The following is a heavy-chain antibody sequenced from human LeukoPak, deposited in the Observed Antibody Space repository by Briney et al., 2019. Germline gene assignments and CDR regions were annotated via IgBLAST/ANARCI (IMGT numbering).Heavy chain of an antibody. J-gene: IGHJ4*02. Sequence: ASVKVSCKASGGTFSSYAISWVRQAPGQGLEWMGGIIPIFGTANYAQKFQGRVTITADKSTSTAYMELSSLTSEDTAVYYCASDSGSGSYGGYWGQGTLVTVSS. CDR3: ASDSGSGSYGGY. D-gene: IGHD3-10*01. CDR2: IIPIFGTA. CDR1: GGTFSSYA. V-gene: IGHV1-69*06.